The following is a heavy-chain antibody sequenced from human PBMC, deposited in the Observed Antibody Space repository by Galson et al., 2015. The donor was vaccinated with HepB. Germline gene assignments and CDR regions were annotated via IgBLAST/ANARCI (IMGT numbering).Heavy chain of an antibody. V-gene: IGHV4-34*01. CDR2: INHSGST. J-gene: IGHJ6*02. Sequence: ETLSLTCAVYGGSFNDYYWSWIRQPPGKGLEWIGEINHSGSTNYNPSLKSRVTISVDTSKNQFSLKLSSVTAADTAVYYCAGNLLLAAAGTRSGMDVWGQGTTVTVSS. CDR1: GGSFNDYY. CDR3: AGNLLLAAAGTRSGMDV. D-gene: IGHD6-13*01.